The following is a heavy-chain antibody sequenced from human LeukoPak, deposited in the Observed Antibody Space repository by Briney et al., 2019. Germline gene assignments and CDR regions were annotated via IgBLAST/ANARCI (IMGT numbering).Heavy chain of an antibody. V-gene: IGHV4-38-2*02. Sequence: SETLSLTCTVSGYSISSGYYWGWIRQPPGKGLDWIGTIYHSGSSYYNPSLKSRVTISVDTSKNQFSLKLSSVTAADTAVYYCARSGRSGWYLDFDSWGQGTLVTVSS. CDR2: IYHSGSS. CDR3: ARSGRSGWYLDFDS. J-gene: IGHJ4*02. CDR1: GYSISSGYY. D-gene: IGHD6-19*01.